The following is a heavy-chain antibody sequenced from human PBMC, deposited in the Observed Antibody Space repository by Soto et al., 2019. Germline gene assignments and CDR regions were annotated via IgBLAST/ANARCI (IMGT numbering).Heavy chain of an antibody. V-gene: IGHV4-34*01. Sequence: SETLSLTCAVYGGSFSGYYWSWIRQPPGKGLEWIGEINHSGSTNYNPSLKSRVTISVDTSKNQFSLKLSSVTAADTAVYYCARDYGGNSGYMLTPDYWGQGVLVTVSS. CDR3: ARDYGGNSGYMLTPDY. D-gene: IGHD4-17*01. J-gene: IGHJ4*02. CDR1: GGSFSGYY. CDR2: INHSGST.